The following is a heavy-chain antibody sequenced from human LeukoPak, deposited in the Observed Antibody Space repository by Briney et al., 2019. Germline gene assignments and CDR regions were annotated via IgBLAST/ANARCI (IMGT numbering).Heavy chain of an antibody. D-gene: IGHD3-3*01. CDR3: ARDFRDYDFWSGYFV. CDR1: GGTFSSYA. J-gene: IGHJ4*02. Sequence: GASVKVSRKASGGTFSSYAISWVRQAPGQGLEWMGGIIPIFGTANYAQKFQGRVTITADEPTSTAYMELSSLRSEDTAVYYCARDFRDYDFWSGYFVWGQGTLVTVCS. V-gene: IGHV1-69*13. CDR2: IIPIFGTA.